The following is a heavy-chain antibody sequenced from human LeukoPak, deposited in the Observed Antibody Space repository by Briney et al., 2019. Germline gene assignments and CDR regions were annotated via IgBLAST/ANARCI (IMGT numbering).Heavy chain of an antibody. J-gene: IGHJ4*02. V-gene: IGHV4-39*07. CDR1: GGSISSSSYY. CDR3: ARVPDHYDSSGYYSVFDY. D-gene: IGHD3-22*01. CDR2: IYYSGST. Sequence: SETLSLTCTVSGGSISSSSYYWGWIRQPPGKGLEWIGSIYYSGSTYYNPSLKSRVTISVDTSKNQFSLKLSSVTAADTAVYYCARVPDHYDSSGYYSVFDYWGQGTLVPVSS.